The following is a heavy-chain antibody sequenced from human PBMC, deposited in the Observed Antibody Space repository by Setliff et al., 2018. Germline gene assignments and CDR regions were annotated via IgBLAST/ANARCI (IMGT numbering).Heavy chain of an antibody. V-gene: IGHV1-18*01. CDR1: GYNFITFG. CDR3: TRGPGPWVVVAMPFDC. CDR2: IAPYNGNT. Sequence: ASVKVSCKTSGYNFITFGISWVRQAPGQGLESLGWIAPYNGNTDYAQKFQGRVTMTTDTSTNTAHMELRSLTSADTAIYYCTRGPGPWVVVAMPFDCWGQGTLVTVS. J-gene: IGHJ4*02. D-gene: IGHD5-12*01.